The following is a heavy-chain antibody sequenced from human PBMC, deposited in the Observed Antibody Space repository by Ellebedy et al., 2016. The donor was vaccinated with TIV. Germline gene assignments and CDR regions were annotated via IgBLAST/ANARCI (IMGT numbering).Heavy chain of an antibody. CDR3: ARGPYSNYGTNPHDY. Sequence: AASVKVSCKASGYTFTGYYMHWVRQAPGQGLEWMGWINPNSGGTNYAQKFQGRATMTRDTSISTAYMELSRLRSDDTAVYYCARGPYSNYGTNPHDYWGQGTLVTVSS. V-gene: IGHV1-2*02. D-gene: IGHD4-11*01. CDR1: GYTFTGYY. CDR2: INPNSGGT. J-gene: IGHJ4*02.